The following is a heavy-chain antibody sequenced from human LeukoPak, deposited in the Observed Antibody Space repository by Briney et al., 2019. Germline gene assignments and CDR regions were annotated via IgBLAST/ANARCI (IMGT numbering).Heavy chain of an antibody. CDR3: AAELLGYAERTDY. V-gene: IGHV4-34*01. D-gene: IGHD3-10*01. Sequence: SETLSLTCAVYGGSFSGYYRSWIRQPPGKGLEWIGEINHSGSTNYNPSLKSRVTISVDTSKNQFSLKLSSVTAADTAVYYCAAELLGYAERTDYWGQGTLVTVSS. CDR1: GGSFSGYY. CDR2: INHSGST. J-gene: IGHJ4*02.